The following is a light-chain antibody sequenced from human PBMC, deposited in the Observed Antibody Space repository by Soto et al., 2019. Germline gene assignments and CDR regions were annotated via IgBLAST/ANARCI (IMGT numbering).Light chain of an antibody. CDR3: QQRSTSWT. CDR1: QSVSSY. Sequence: EIVLTQSPATLSLSPGERATLSCRASQSVSSYLAWYQQKPGQAPRLLIYDASNRATGIPARFSGSGFGTDFTLTISSLEPEDFAVYYCQQRSTSWTFGQGTKVEIK. V-gene: IGKV3-11*01. J-gene: IGKJ1*01. CDR2: DAS.